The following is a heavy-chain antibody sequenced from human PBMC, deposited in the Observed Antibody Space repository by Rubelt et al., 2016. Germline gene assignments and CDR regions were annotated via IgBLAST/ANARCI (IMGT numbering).Heavy chain of an antibody. CDR2: INHSGST. J-gene: IGHJ4*02. CDR3: AGGADSSGYYY. D-gene: IGHD3-22*01. Sequence: QVQLQQWGAGLLKPSETLSLTCAVYGGSFSGYYWSWIRQPPGKGLEWIGEINHSGSTNYNPSLKSRVTISVDTSKNQFSLKLSSGTAAETAVYYCAGGADSSGYYYWGQGILVTVSS. V-gene: IGHV4-34*01. CDR1: GGSFSGYY.